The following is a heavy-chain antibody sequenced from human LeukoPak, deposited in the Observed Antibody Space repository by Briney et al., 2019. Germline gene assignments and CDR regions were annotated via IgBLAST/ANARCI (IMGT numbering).Heavy chain of an antibody. Sequence: GGSLRLSCAASGFTFSSYAMHWVRQAPGKGLEWVAVISYDGSNKYYADSVKGRFTISRDNSKNTLYLQMNSLRAEDAAVYYCARGRELLPFDYWGQGTLVTVSS. J-gene: IGHJ4*02. V-gene: IGHV3-30-3*01. CDR3: ARGRELLPFDY. CDR1: GFTFSSYA. D-gene: IGHD1-26*01. CDR2: ISYDGSNK.